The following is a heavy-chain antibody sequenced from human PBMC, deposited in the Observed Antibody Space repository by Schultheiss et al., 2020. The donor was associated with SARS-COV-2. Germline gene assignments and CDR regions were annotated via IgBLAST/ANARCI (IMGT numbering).Heavy chain of an antibody. V-gene: IGHV3-33*08. D-gene: IGHD4-23*01. CDR1: GFTFSSYS. Sequence: GGSLRLSCAASGFTFSSYSMNWVRQAPGKGLEWVAVIWYDGSNKYYADSVKGRFTISRDNSKNTLYLQMNSLRAEDTAVYYCARVDYGGNLPFDYWGQGTLVTVSS. CDR3: ARVDYGGNLPFDY. CDR2: IWYDGSNK. J-gene: IGHJ4*02.